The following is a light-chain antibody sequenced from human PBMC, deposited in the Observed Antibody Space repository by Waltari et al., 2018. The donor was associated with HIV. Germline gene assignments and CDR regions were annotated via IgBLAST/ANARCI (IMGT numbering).Light chain of an antibody. J-gene: IGKJ2*01. V-gene: IGKV4-1*01. CDR1: QSVLYSSNNRDY. Sequence: DIVMTQTPNSLAVSLGERATLNCKSSQSVLYSSNNRDYLAWYQQRPGQPPKLLIYGASTREYGVPDRFSGSGSGTDFNLTISSLRAEDVAVYYCQQFYCAVYTFGQGTRLEIK. CDR3: QQFYCAVYT. CDR2: GAS.